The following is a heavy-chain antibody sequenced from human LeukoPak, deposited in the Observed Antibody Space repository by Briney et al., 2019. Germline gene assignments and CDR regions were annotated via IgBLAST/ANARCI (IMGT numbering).Heavy chain of an antibody. J-gene: IGHJ6*02. Sequence: PGGSLRLSCAASGFTFNTYWMHWVRQAPGKGLVGVSRISTDGSSTSYADSVKGRFTISRDNSKNTLYLQMNSLRAEDTAVYYCARDYYYGSVRRAWGDGMDVWGQGTTVTVSS. D-gene: IGHD3-10*01. CDR3: ARDYYYGSVRRAWGDGMDV. CDR1: GFTFNTYW. V-gene: IGHV3-74*01. CDR2: ISTDGSST.